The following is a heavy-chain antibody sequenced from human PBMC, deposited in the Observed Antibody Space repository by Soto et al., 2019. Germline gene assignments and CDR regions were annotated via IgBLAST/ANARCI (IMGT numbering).Heavy chain of an antibody. CDR2: IYSGGST. J-gene: IGHJ3*02. CDR3: AGASGYDFYRLAFDI. CDR1: GFTVSSNY. V-gene: IGHV3-53*04. D-gene: IGHD5-12*01. Sequence: GGSLRLSCAASGFTVSSNYMSWVRQAPGKGLEWVSVIYSGGSTYYADSVKGRFTISRHNSKNTLYLQMNSLRAEDTAVYYCAGASGYDFYRLAFDIWGQGTMVTVSS.